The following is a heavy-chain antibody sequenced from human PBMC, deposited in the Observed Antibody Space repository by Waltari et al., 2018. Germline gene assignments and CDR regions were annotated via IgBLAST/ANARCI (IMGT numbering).Heavy chain of an antibody. Sequence: EVQLDESGGGLVQPGGSLRLSCSASGLPFPRYLMNWFRQAPGKGLVWVARINSDGSSTTYADSVKGRFTISRDNAKNTVYLQMNSLRVEDTAVYYCTRALWLGELYDYWGQGTLVTVSS. CDR1: GLPFPRYL. D-gene: IGHD3-10*01. J-gene: IGHJ4*02. V-gene: IGHV3-74*01. CDR3: TRALWLGELYDY. CDR2: INSDGSST.